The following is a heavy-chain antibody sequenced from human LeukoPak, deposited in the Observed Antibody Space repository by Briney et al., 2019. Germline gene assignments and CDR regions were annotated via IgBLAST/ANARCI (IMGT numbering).Heavy chain of an antibody. CDR2: IRSKANSYAT. CDR3: TRHQGAGGSGVDY. CDR1: GFTFSGSA. D-gene: IGHD2-15*01. J-gene: IGHJ4*02. V-gene: IGHV3-73*01. Sequence: GGSLRLSSAASGFTFSGSAMHWVRQASGKGLEWVGRIRSKANSYATAYAASVKGRFTISRDDSKNAAYLQMNSLQTEDTAVYYCTRHQGAGGSGVDYWGQGTLVTVSS.